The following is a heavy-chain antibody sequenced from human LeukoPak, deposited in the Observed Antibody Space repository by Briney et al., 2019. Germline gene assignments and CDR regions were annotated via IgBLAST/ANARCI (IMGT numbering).Heavy chain of an antibody. CDR2: IWYDGSNK. CDR3: ARDSLGTSSGWFDP. Sequence: GGSLRLSCTASGFTFGDYAMSWFRQAPGKGLEWVSVIWYDGSNKYYADSVKGRFTISRDNSKNTLYLQMNSLRAEDTAVYYCARDSLGTSSGWFDPWGQGTLVTVSS. D-gene: IGHD6-19*01. CDR1: GFTFGDYA. J-gene: IGHJ5*02. V-gene: IGHV3-33*01.